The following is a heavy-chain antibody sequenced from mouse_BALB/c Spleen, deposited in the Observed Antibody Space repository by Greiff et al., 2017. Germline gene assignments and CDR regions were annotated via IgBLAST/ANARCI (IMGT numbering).Heavy chain of an antibody. CDR1: GYTFTSYW. CDR2: INPSNGRT. Sequence: QVQLQQPGAELVKPGASVKLSCKASGYTFTSYWMHWVKQRPGQGLEWIGEINPSNGRTNYNEKFKSKATLTVDKSSSTAYMQLSSLTSEDSAVYYGARLRQLGLREAMDYWGQGTSVTVSS. J-gene: IGHJ4*01. D-gene: IGHD3-1*01. CDR3: ARLRQLGLREAMDY. V-gene: IGHV1S81*02.